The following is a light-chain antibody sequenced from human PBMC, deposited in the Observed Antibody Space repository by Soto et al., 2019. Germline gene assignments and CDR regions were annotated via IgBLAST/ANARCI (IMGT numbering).Light chain of an antibody. Sequence: QSVLTQPASVSGSPGQSITISCTGTSSDVGSYNLVSWYQQHPGKAPKLRIYELSKRPSGVSDRFSGSKSGNTASLTISGLQADDEADYYCCSFAASSTSVFGGGTKVTVL. CDR1: SSDVGSYNL. V-gene: IGLV2-23*02. J-gene: IGLJ2*01. CDR2: ELS. CDR3: CSFAASSTSV.